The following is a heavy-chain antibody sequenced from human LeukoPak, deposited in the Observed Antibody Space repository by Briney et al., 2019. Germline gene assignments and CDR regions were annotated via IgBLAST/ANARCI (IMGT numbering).Heavy chain of an antibody. V-gene: IGHV4-61*01. CDR2: IYYSGST. CDR1: GGSVSSGSYY. Sequence: PSETLSLTCTVSGGSVSSGSYYWSWIRQPPGKGLEWIGYIYYSGSTNYNPSLKSRVTTSVDTSKNQFSLKLSSVTAADTAVYYCARGGSTSCLDYWGQGTLVTVSS. D-gene: IGHD2-2*01. CDR3: ARGGSTSCLDY. J-gene: IGHJ4*02.